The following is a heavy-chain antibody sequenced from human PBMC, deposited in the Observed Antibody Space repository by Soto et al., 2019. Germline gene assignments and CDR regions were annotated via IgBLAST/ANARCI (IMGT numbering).Heavy chain of an antibody. V-gene: IGHV4-59*08. D-gene: IGHD6-19*01. CDR2: IYYSGNT. J-gene: IGHJ5*02. CDR1: GGSISGYY. Sequence: SETLSLTCTVSGGSISGYYWSWIRQPPGKGLEWMGYIYYSGNTNYNPSLKSRVTISVDTSKNQFSLKLRSVTAADTAVYCCARQGQWLVMSWFDPWGQGTLVTVSS. CDR3: ARQGQWLVMSWFDP.